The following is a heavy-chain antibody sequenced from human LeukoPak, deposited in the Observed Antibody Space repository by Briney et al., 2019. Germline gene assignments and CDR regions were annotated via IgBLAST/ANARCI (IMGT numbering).Heavy chain of an antibody. D-gene: IGHD6-19*01. J-gene: IGHJ1*01. CDR1: GGSLSGYY. Sequence: SETLSLTCAVYGGSLSGYYWTWIRQAPGKGLEWIGEINHSGSSNYIPSLKSRVSISIDTSKNQLSLNLTSVTAADTAVYYCARGHKGNSGWYGYLQHWGQGTLVTVSS. V-gene: IGHV4-34*01. CDR3: ARGHKGNSGWYGYLQH. CDR2: INHSGSS.